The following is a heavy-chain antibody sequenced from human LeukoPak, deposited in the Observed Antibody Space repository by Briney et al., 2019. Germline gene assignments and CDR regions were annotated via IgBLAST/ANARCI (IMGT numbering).Heavy chain of an antibody. CDR3: ARDSTPYYYDSSAPDY. CDR1: GFTFSSYG. J-gene: IGHJ4*02. CDR2: ISYDGSNK. V-gene: IGHV3-30*03. Sequence: GRSLRLSCAASGFTFSSYGMHWVRQAPGKGLEWVAVISYDGSNKYYADSVKGRFTISRDNSKNTLYLQMNSLRAEDTAVYYCARDSTPYYYDSSAPDYWGQGTLVTVSS. D-gene: IGHD3-22*01.